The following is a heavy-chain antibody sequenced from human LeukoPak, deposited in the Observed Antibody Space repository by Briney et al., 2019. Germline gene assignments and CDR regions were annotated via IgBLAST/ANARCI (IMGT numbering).Heavy chain of an antibody. D-gene: IGHD3-22*01. V-gene: IGHV4-4*07. CDR1: GGSISSYY. Sequence: SETLSLTCTVSGGSISSYYWSWIRQPAGKGLEWIGRIYTSGSTNYNPSLKSRVTMSVDTSKNQFSLKLSSVTAADTAVYYCARDYDSSGYHDAFDIWGQGTMVTVSS. J-gene: IGHJ3*02. CDR2: IYTSGST. CDR3: ARDYDSSGYHDAFDI.